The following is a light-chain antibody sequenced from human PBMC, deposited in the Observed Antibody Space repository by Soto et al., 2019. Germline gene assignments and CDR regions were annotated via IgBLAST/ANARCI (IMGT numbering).Light chain of an antibody. CDR2: SNN. CDR3: AAWDDSLNGWV. CDR1: SSNIGSNT. V-gene: IGLV1-44*01. Sequence: QSVLTQPPSASGTPGQRVTISCSGSSSNIGSNTVNWYQQLPGTAPKLLIYSNNQRPSGVSDRFSCSKSGTSASLAISGLQSEDEADYYCAAWDDSLNGWVFGGGTKLTVL. J-gene: IGLJ3*02.